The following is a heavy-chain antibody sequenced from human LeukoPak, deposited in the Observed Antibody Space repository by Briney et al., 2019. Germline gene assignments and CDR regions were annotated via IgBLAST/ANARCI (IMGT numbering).Heavy chain of an antibody. CDR3: ARVSINAVVTAGDY. V-gene: IGHV3-30*01. J-gene: IGHJ4*02. D-gene: IGHD2-21*02. CDR2: ISYDGSNK. Sequence: GGSLRLSCAASGFTFSSYAMHWVRQAPGKGLEWVAVISYDGSNKYYADSVKGRFTISRDNSKNTLYLQMNSLRAEDTAVYYCARVSINAVVTAGDYWGQGTLVTVSS. CDR1: GFTFSSYA.